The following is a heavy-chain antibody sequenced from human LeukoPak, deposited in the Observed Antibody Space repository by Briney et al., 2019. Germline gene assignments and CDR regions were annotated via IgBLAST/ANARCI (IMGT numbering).Heavy chain of an antibody. CDR3: AKDNVPYYYGSGVDY. V-gene: IGHV3-30*18. CDR1: GFTFSSYG. CDR2: ISYDGSNK. Sequence: GGSLRLSCAASGFTFSSYGMHWVRQAPGKGLEWVAVISYDGSNKYYADPVKGRFTISRDNSKNTLYLQMNSLRAEDTAVYYCAKDNVPYYYGSGVDYWGQGTLVTVSS. D-gene: IGHD3-10*01. J-gene: IGHJ4*02.